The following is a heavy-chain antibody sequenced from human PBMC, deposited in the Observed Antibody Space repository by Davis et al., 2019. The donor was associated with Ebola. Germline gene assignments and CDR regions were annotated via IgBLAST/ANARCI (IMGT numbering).Heavy chain of an antibody. CDR2: ISYDGSNK. CDR3: ARVGYDILTGPYYYFDY. J-gene: IGHJ4*02. CDR1: GFTFSSYA. V-gene: IGHV3-30*04. D-gene: IGHD3-9*01. Sequence: GESLKISCAASGFTFSSYAMHWVRQAPGKGLEWVAVISYDGSNKYYADSVKGRFTISRDNSKNTLYLQMNSLRAEDTAVYYCARVGYDILTGPYYYFDYWGQGTLVTVSS.